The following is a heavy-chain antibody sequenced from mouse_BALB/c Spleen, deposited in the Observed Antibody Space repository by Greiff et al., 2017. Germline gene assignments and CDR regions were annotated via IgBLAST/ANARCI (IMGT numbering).Heavy chain of an antibody. Sequence: EVQRVESGGGLVQPGGSRKLSCAASGFTFSSFGMHWVRQAPEKGLEWVAYISSGSSTIYYADTVKGRFTISRDNPKNTLFLQMTSLRSEDTAMYYCARGGGSDYWGQGTTLTVSS. CDR3: ARGGGSDY. CDR1: GFTFSSFG. J-gene: IGHJ2*01. CDR2: ISSGSSTI. D-gene: IGHD1-1*01. V-gene: IGHV5-17*02.